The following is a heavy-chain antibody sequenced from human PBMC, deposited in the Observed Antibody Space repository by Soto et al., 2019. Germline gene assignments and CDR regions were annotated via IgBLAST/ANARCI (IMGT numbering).Heavy chain of an antibody. CDR3: ARQPVMYSSSWTEYYFDY. Sequence: SVKVSCKASGSTFSSYAISWVRQAPGQGLEWMGGIIPIFGTANYAQKFQGRVTITADESTSTAYMELSSLRSGDTAVYYCARQPVMYSSSWTEYYFDYWGQGTLVTVSS. CDR2: IIPIFGTA. D-gene: IGHD6-13*01. J-gene: IGHJ4*02. V-gene: IGHV1-69*13. CDR1: GSTFSSYA.